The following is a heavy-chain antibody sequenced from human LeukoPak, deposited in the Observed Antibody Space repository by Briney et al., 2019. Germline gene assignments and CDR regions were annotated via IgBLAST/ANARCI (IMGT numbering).Heavy chain of an antibody. D-gene: IGHD3-10*01. CDR1: GFTFSSYS. V-gene: IGHV3-48*04. J-gene: IGHJ4*02. Sequence: PGGSLRLSCAASGFTFSSYSMNWVRQAPGKALEWVSYISSSSSTIYYADSVKGRFTISRDNAKNSLYLQMYSLRAEDTAVYYCARALLWFGEPSVFDYWGQGTLVTVSS. CDR3: ARALLWFGEPSVFDY. CDR2: ISSSSSTI.